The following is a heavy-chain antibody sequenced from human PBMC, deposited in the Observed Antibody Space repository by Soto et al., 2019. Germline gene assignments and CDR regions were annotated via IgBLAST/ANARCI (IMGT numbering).Heavy chain of an antibody. CDR1: GFTFSSYA. D-gene: IGHD1-20*01. CDR2: ISGSGGST. CDR3: AKVHRPDNWNDGRYYYYMDV. V-gene: IGHV3-23*01. Sequence: GGSLRLSCAASGFTFSSYAMSWVRQAPGKGLEWVSAISGSGGSTYNADAVKGRFTISRDNSKNTLYLQMNSLRAEDTAVYYCAKVHRPDNWNDGRYYYYMDVWGKGTTVTVSS. J-gene: IGHJ6*03.